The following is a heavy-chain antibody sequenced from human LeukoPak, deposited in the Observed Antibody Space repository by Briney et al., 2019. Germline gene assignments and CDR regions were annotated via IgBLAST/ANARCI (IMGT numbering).Heavy chain of an antibody. CDR1: GGTFSSYA. CDR3: ARHCSSTSCPTSYFDY. J-gene: IGHJ4*02. CDR2: IIPIFGTA. D-gene: IGHD2-2*01. V-gene: IGHV1-69*13. Sequence: GASAKVSCKASGGTFSSYAISWVRQAPGQGLEWMGGIIPIFGTANYAQKFQGRVTITADESTSTAYMELSSLRSEDTAVYYCARHCSSTSCPTSYFDYWGQGTLVTVSS.